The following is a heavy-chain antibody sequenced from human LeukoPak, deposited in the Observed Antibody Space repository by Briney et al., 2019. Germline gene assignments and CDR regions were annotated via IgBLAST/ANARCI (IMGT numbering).Heavy chain of an antibody. D-gene: IGHD6-13*01. J-gene: IGHJ4*02. CDR3: ARESPYIAAAPLDY. V-gene: IGHV3-7*03. CDR2: IKQDGSEK. Sequence: PGGSLRLSCAASGFTFSSYWMSWVRQAPGKGLEWVANIKQDGSEKYYVDSVKGRFTISRDNAKNSLYLQMNSLRAEDTALYYCARESPYIAAAPLDYWGQGTLVTVSS. CDR1: GFTFSSYW.